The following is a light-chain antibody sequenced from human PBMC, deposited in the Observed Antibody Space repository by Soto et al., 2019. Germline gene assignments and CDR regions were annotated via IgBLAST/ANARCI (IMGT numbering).Light chain of an antibody. CDR2: VVS. CDR1: SSDVGGYNY. J-gene: IGLJ7*01. Sequence: QSVLTQPASVSGSPGQSIAISCTGNSSDVGGYNYVSWHQQHPGKAPKVLISVVSNRPSGVSNRFSGSKSGNTASLTISGLQAEDEADYYCSSYRSGGTFVFGSGTQLTVL. CDR3: SSYRSGGTFV. V-gene: IGLV2-14*01.